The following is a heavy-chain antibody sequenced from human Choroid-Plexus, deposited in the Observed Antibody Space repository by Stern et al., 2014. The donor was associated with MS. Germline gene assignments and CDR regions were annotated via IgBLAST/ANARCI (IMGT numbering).Heavy chain of an antibody. CDR1: GFSFSTYA. D-gene: IGHD6-19*01. J-gene: IGHJ1*01. Sequence: EVQLEESGGGLVQPGGSLRLSCAASGFSFSTYAMSWVRQTPGKGLQWVSVISGRGGTTYYADSVKGRFTISRGNSKNTLYLQMDSLRADDTAVYYCAKWPHHIAVAGTRYFQHWGQGTLVTVSS. CDR3: AKWPHHIAVAGTRYFQH. V-gene: IGHV3-23*04. CDR2: ISGRGGTT.